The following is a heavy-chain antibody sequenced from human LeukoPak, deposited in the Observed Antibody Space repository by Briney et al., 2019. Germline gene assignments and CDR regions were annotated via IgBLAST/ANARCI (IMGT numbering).Heavy chain of an antibody. CDR3: AREGSPTTYDY. CDR2: ISSNGGDT. CDR1: GFTVSSNY. Sequence: PGGSLRLSCAASGFTVSSNYMSWVRQAPGKGLESVSAISSNGGDTYYAKSVKGRFTISRDNSKNTLYLQMDSLRAEDMAVYYCAREGSPTTYDYWGQGTLVTVSS. J-gene: IGHJ4*02. D-gene: IGHD2/OR15-2a*01. V-gene: IGHV3-64*01.